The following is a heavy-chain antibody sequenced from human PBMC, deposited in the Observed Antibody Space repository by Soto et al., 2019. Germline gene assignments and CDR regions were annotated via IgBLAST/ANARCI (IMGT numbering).Heavy chain of an antibody. Sequence: PSETLSLTCTVSGGSISSYYWSWIRQPPGKVLEWIGYIYYSGSTNYNPSLKSRVTISVDTSKNQFSLKLSSVTAADTAVYYCARGPIVVVTGEYYFDYWGQGTLVNVSS. V-gene: IGHV4-59*01. J-gene: IGHJ4*02. CDR1: GGSISSYY. CDR3: ARGPIVVVTGEYYFDY. CDR2: IYYSGST. D-gene: IGHD2-21*02.